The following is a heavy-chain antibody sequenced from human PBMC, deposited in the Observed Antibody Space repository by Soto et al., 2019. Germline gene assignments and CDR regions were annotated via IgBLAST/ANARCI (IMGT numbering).Heavy chain of an antibody. Sequence: PLRLSCAACAFRCSSYSGHWVRQAPGKGLERVAVISYDGSNKYYADSVKGRFTISSDNSKNKLDLQMNIMRDEDTAVYYCARVHYASSGYSQRRDADDSWGQGTMVT. CDR2: ISYDGSNK. J-gene: IGHJ3*02. D-gene: IGHD3-22*01. V-gene: IGHV3-30-3*01. CDR1: AFRCSSYS. CDR3: ARVHYASSGYSQRRDADDS.